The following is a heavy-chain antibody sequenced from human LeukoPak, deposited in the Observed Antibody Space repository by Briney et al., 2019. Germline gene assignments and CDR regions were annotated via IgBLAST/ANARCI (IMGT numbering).Heavy chain of an antibody. Sequence: SETLSLSCAVYGGSFSGYYWSWIRQPPGKGLEWIGEINHSGSTNYNPSLKSRVTISVDTSKNQFSLKLSSVTAADTAVYYCARVDTAMVDGMDVWGQGTTVTVSS. CDR1: GGSFSGYY. V-gene: IGHV4-34*01. CDR3: ARVDTAMVDGMDV. J-gene: IGHJ6*02. CDR2: INHSGST. D-gene: IGHD5-18*01.